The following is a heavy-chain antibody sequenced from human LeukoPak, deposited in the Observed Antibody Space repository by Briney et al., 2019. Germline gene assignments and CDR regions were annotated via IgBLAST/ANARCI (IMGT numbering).Heavy chain of an antibody. V-gene: IGHV3-30*18. CDR1: GFTFSSYG. Sequence: GGSLRLSCAASGFTFSSYGMHWVRQAPGEGLEWVAVISYDGSNKYYADSVKGRFTISRDNSKNTLYLQMNSLRAEDTAVYYCAKAGYDYWGQGTLVTVSS. CDR2: ISYDGSNK. J-gene: IGHJ4*02. CDR3: AKAGYDY. D-gene: IGHD6-25*01.